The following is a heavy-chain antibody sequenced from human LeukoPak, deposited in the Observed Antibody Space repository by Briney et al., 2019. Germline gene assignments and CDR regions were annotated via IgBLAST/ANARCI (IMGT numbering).Heavy chain of an antibody. CDR3: ARDGYYYGSGIDY. V-gene: IGHV1-69*04. J-gene: IGHJ4*02. Sequence: SVKVSCKASGGTFSSYAISWVRQAPGQGLEWVGRIIPILGIANYAQKFQGRVTITADKSTSTAYMELSSLRSEDTAVYYCARDGYYYGSGIDYWGQGTLVTVSS. CDR2: IIPILGIA. D-gene: IGHD3-10*01. CDR1: GGTFSSYA.